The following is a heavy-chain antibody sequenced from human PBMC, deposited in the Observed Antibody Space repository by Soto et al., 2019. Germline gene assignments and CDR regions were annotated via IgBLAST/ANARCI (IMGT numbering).Heavy chain of an antibody. Sequence: GGSLRLSCAASGFTFSSYGMHWVRQAPGKGLEWVAVIWYDGSNKYYADSVKGRFTISRDNSKNTRYLQMNSLRAEDTAVYYCARGSTRFYYYGMDVWGQGTTVTVSS. CDR2: IWYDGSNK. D-gene: IGHD2-2*01. CDR3: ARGSTRFYYYGMDV. J-gene: IGHJ6*02. CDR1: GFTFSSYG. V-gene: IGHV3-33*01.